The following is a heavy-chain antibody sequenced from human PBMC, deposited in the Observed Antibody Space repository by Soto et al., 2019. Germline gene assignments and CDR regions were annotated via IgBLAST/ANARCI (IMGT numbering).Heavy chain of an antibody. Sequence: SWVRQAPGKGLEWVSSISSSSSYIYYADSVKGRFTISRDNAKNSRYLPMISLRAKDTAVNFCASVRFWGQGILVSLYS. J-gene: IGHJ4*02. CDR3: ASVRF. V-gene: IGHV3-21*01. CDR2: ISSSSSYI.